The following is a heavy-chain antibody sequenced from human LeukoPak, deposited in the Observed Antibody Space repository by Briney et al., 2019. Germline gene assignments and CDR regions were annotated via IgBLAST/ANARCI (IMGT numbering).Heavy chain of an antibody. D-gene: IGHD2-15*01. J-gene: IGHJ5*02. CDR1: GYTFTSYA. CDR2: INAGNGNT. Sequence: ASVKVSCKASGYTFTSYAMHWVRQAPGQRLEWMGWINAGNGNTKYSQKFQGRVTITRDTSASTTYMELSSLRSEDTAVYYCARGGDIVVVVAATLDWFDPWGQGTLVTVSS. V-gene: IGHV1-3*01. CDR3: ARGGDIVVVVAATLDWFDP.